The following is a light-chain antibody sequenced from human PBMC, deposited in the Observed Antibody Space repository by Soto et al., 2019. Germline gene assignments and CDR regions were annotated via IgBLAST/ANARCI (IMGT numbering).Light chain of an antibody. J-gene: IGLJ2*01. CDR2: STN. Sequence: QTVVTQEPSFSVSPGGTVTLTCGLSSGSVSTSYYPSWYQQTPGQAPRTLIYSTNTRSSGVPDRFSGSILGNKAALTITGAQADDESDYYCVLYMGSGISNEVFGGGTKLTVL. V-gene: IGLV8-61*01. CDR3: VLYMGSGISNEV. CDR1: SGSVSTSYY.